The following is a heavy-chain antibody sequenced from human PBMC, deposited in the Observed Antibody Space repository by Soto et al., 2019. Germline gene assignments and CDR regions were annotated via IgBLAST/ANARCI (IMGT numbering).Heavy chain of an antibody. CDR3: ARDRRGHYGL. CDR1: GFNFRNFN. J-gene: IGHJ3*01. D-gene: IGHD4-17*01. Sequence: PGGSLRLSCEASGFNFRNFNMIWVRQAPGKGLEWVSSVSGSSSYIYYADSVKGRFTASRDNANNLVFLQMNGLRPEDTAMYYCARDRRGHYGLWGQGKMVTVSS. V-gene: IGHV3-21*06. CDR2: VSGSSSYI.